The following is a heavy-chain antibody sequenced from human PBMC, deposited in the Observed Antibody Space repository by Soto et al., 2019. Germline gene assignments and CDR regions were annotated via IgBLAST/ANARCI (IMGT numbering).Heavy chain of an antibody. CDR1: CYSINSDYY. J-gene: IGHJ4*02. CDR2: VDHSGRT. D-gene: IGHD3-10*01. Sequence: LCLTCAVSCYSINSDYYWGWIRQPPGKGLEWIGSVDHSGRTYYSPSLRSRLTIFIDTSKNQFSLRLTSVTAADTAMYFCAKKGYYPSGKINLFDSWGPGTLVTVSS. V-gene: IGHV4-38-2*01. CDR3: AKKGYYPSGKINLFDS.